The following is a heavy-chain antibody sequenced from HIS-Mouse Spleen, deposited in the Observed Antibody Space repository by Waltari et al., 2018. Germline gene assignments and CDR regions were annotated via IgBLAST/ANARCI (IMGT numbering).Heavy chain of an antibody. Sequence: QVQLVQSGAEVKKPGASVKVSCKASGYTFTGYYMHWVRQAPGQGLEWMGWINPKRGGTNYAQKVQGRVTMTRDTSISTAYMELSRLRSDDTAVYYCAREGELRIHRYWGQGTLVTVSS. CDR3: AREGELRIHRY. CDR1: GYTFTGYY. J-gene: IGHJ4*02. V-gene: IGHV1-2*02. CDR2: INPKRGGT. D-gene: IGHD1-7*01.